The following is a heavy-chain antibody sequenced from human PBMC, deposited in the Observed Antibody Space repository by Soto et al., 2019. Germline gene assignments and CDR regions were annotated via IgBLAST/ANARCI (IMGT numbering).Heavy chain of an antibody. Sequence: PGGSLRLSCAASGLNFGLSFMIWMRQRPGKGLEWVSFISHNSDYTNYADPVRGRFTISRDNAKNTVYLQMNSLRADDTAVYYCARGGTSTTYWGLFYNWGQGTLVTVSS. J-gene: IGHJ4*02. CDR2: ISHNSDYT. V-gene: IGHV3-11*06. D-gene: IGHD7-27*01. CDR3: ARGGTSTTYWGLFYN. CDR1: GLNFGLSF.